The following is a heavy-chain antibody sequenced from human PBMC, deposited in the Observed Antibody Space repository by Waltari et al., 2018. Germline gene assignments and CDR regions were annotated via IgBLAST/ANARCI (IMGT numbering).Heavy chain of an antibody. Sequence: QVQLVESGGGVVQPGGSLRLSCAASGFPFSNYGIHWVRQAPGEGLEWVALIRYDGSNKYYADAVKGRFTITRDNSKNTLDLQMNSLRAEDTAVYYCAKALAGYPTDMDVWGQGTTVTVSS. J-gene: IGHJ6*02. CDR1: GFPFSNYG. CDR3: AKALAGYPTDMDV. D-gene: IGHD5-18*01. CDR2: IRYDGSNK. V-gene: IGHV3-30*02.